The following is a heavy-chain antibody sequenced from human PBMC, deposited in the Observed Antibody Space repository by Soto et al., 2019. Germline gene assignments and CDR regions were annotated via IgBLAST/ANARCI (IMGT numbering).Heavy chain of an antibody. CDR1: GYSFTSYW. D-gene: IGHD3-22*01. CDR3: AREQYYYDSRVYYYGMDV. V-gene: IGHV5-51*01. Sequence: GESLKISCKGSGYSFTSYWIGWVRQMPGKGLEWMGIIYPGDSDTRYSPSFQGQVTISADKSISTAYLQWSSLKASDTAMYYCAREQYYYDSRVYYYGMDVWGQGTTVTVS. CDR2: IYPGDSDT. J-gene: IGHJ6*02.